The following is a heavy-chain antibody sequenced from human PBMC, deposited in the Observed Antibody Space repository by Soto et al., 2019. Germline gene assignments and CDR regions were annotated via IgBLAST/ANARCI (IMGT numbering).Heavy chain of an antibody. J-gene: IGHJ4*02. CDR1: GGSFSGYY. V-gene: IGHV4-34*01. Sequence: SETLSLTCAIYGGSFSGYYWSWIRQPPGKGLEWIGEINHSGGTNYNPSLKSRLTISVDTSKNQFSLKLTSVTAADTAVYYCAGHLRYFDYWGQGTLVTVSS. D-gene: IGHD3-9*01. CDR3: AGHLRYFDY. CDR2: INHSGGT.